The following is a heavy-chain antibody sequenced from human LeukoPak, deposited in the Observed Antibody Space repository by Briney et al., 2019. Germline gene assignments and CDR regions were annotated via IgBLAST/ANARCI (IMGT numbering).Heavy chain of an antibody. V-gene: IGHV1-58*02. D-gene: IGHD6-19*01. CDR1: GFTFTSSA. CDR3: AAAEGYSSGWEHDY. Sequence: SVKVSCKASGFTFTSSAMQWVRQARGQRLEWIGWIVVGSGNTNYAQKFQERVTITRDMSTSTAYMELSSLRSEDTAVYYCAAAEGYSSGWEHDYWGQGTLVTVSS. J-gene: IGHJ4*02. CDR2: IVVGSGNT.